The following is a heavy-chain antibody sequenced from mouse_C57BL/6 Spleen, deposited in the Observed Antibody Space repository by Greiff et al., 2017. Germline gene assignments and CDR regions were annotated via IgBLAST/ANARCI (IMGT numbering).Heavy chain of an antibody. CDR2: IYPGDGDT. Sequence: QVQLQQSGPELVKPGASVKISCKASGYAFSSSWMNWVKQRPGKGLEWIGRIYPGDGDTNYNGKFKGKATLTADKSSSTAYMQLSSLTSEDSAVYFCAREGENYGSSYLYYFDYWGQGTTLTVSS. CDR1: GYAFSSSW. CDR3: AREGENYGSSYLYYFDY. V-gene: IGHV1-82*01. J-gene: IGHJ2*01. D-gene: IGHD1-1*01.